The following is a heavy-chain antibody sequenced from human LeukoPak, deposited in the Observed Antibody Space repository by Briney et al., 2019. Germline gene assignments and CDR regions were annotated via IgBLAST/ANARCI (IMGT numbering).Heavy chain of an antibody. Sequence: PSETLSLTCTVSGGSISSSSYYWGWIRQPPGKGLEWIGSIYYSGSTYYNPSLKSRVTISVDTSKNQFSLKLSSVTAADTAVYYCAREYCTNGVCYTDYWGQGTLVTVSS. V-gene: IGHV4-39*07. CDR3: AREYCTNGVCYTDY. CDR1: GGSISSSSYY. D-gene: IGHD2-8*01. CDR2: IYYSGST. J-gene: IGHJ4*02.